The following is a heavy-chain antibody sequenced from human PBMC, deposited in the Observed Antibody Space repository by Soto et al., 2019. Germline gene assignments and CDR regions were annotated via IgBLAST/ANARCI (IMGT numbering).Heavy chain of an antibody. V-gene: IGHV3-73*01. CDR1: GFTFSGSA. D-gene: IGHD6-19*01. J-gene: IGHJ4*02. CDR3: TRHGGSGWYGRDY. CDR2: IRSKANSYAT. Sequence: GGSLRLSCAASGFTFSGSAMHWVRQASGKGLEWVGRIRSKANSYATAYAASVKGRFTISRDDSKNTAYLQMNSLKTEDTAVYYCTRHGGSGWYGRDYWGQGTLVTVSS.